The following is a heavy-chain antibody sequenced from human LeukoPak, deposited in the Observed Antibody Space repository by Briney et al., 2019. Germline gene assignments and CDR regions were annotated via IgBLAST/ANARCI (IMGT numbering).Heavy chain of an antibody. D-gene: IGHD6-19*01. V-gene: IGHV4-59*12. J-gene: IGHJ4*02. Sequence: PSETLSLTCSVSGGSISSYYWSWIRQPPGKGLEWIGYIYYSGTTNYSPSLKSRVTISVDTSKNQFSLKLSSVTAADTAVYYCARVFGIAVDYWGQGTLVTVSS. CDR2: IYYSGTT. CDR1: GGSISSYY. CDR3: ARVFGIAVDY.